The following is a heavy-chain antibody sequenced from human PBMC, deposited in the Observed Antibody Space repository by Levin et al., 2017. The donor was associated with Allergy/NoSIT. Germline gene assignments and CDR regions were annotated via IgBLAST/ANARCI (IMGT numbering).Heavy chain of an antibody. V-gene: IGHV3-21*01. D-gene: IGHD2/OR15-2a*01. CDR1: GFTFSSYS. J-gene: IGHJ4*02. CDR2: ISSSSSYI. CDR3: ARNKGAKAADDFDY. Sequence: GGSLRLSCAASGFTFSSYSMNWVRQAPGKGLEWVSSISSSSSYIYYADSVKGRFTISRDNAKNSLYLQMNSLRAEDTAVYYCARNKGAKAADDFDYWGQGTLVTVSS.